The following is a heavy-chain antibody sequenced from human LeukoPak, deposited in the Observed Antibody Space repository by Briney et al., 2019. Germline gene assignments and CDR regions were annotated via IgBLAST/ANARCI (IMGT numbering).Heavy chain of an antibody. CDR2: IYYSGST. V-gene: IGHV4-59*08. J-gene: IGHJ3*02. Sequence: SETLSLTCTVSGGSISSYYWSWIRQPPGKGLEWIGYIYYSGSTNYNPSLKSRVTISVDTSKNQFSLKLSSVTAADTAVYYCARGFYGGNGIDAFDIWGQGTMVTVSS. D-gene: IGHD4-23*01. CDR1: GGSISSYY. CDR3: ARGFYGGNGIDAFDI.